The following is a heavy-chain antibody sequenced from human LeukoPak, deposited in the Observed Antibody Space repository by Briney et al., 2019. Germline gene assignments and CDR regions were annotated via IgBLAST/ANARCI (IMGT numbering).Heavy chain of an antibody. CDR3: ARDSERMDILATVLDY. J-gene: IGHJ4*02. V-gene: IGHV1-2*02. CDR2: INTNSGGT. D-gene: IGHD5-12*01. CDR1: GYTFTGYY. Sequence: ASVKVSCKASGYTFTGYYMHWVRQPPGQGLEWKGWINTNSGGTNYAQKFQGRVTMTSDTSISTACMELSRQRSDGTAVYYCARDSERMDILATVLDYWGQGTLVTVSS.